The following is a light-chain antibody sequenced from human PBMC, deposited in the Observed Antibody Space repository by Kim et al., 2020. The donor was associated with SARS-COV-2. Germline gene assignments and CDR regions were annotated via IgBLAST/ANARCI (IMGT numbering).Light chain of an antibody. CDR1: SSNIGSNN. V-gene: IGLV1-44*01. CDR2: SNN. J-gene: IGLJ3*02. Sequence: ERTQPPSASGTPGQRVTISCSGSSSNIGSNNVVWYQQLPGAAPNLLIYSNNQRPSGIPDRFSGSRSGTSASLAISGLQSGDEADYYCAVWDDSLKQGVFGGGTQLTVL. CDR3: AVWDDSLKQGV.